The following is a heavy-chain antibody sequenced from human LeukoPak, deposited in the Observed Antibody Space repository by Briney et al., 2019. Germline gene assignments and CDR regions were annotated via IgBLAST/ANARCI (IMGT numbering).Heavy chain of an antibody. CDR1: GFIFSSYT. Sequence: GGSLRLSCAASGFIFSSYTMSWVRQAPGKGLEWVSAITRSGSSTYYADSVKGRFTISRDNSKSTLDLQMNGLRAGDTAVYYCAKKTYYYDSNAYGSYYFDYWGQGTLVTVSS. J-gene: IGHJ4*02. CDR2: ITRSGSST. D-gene: IGHD3-22*01. CDR3: AKKTYYYDSNAYGSYYFDY. V-gene: IGHV3-23*01.